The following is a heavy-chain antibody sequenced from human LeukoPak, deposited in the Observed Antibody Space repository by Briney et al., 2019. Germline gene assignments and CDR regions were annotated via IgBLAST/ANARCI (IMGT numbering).Heavy chain of an antibody. J-gene: IGHJ4*02. Sequence: GGSLRLSCAASGFTFSSYAMSWVRQAPGKGLEWVSVISGSGGSTFYADSVKGRFTISRDNSKNTLYLQMNSLRAEDTAVYYCAKGVPTCSGSYFTSDYWGQGTLVTVSS. CDR3: AKGVPTCSGSYFTSDY. CDR1: GFTFSSYA. CDR2: ISGSGGST. D-gene: IGHD3-10*02. V-gene: IGHV3-23*01.